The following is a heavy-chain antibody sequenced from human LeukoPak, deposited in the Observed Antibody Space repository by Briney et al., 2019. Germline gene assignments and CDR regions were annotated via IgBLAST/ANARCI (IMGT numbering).Heavy chain of an antibody. D-gene: IGHD2-15*01. CDR3: ARFGMDAAIDY. Sequence: PRGSLRLSCAASGFTFSGYWMSWVRQAPGKGLEWVATIKQDASEKTYVDSVEGRFTSSRGNAKSSLFLQMDSLRAEDTAVYYCARFGMDAAIDYWGQGTLVTVSS. V-gene: IGHV3-7*01. CDR2: IKQDASEK. J-gene: IGHJ4*02. CDR1: GFTFSGYW.